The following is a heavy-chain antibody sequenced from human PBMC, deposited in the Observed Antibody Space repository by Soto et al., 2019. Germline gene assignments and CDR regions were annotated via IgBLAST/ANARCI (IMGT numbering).Heavy chain of an antibody. CDR1: GGSISSGGYY. CDR2: IYYSGST. D-gene: IGHD6-6*01. Sequence: PSETLSLTCTVSGGSISSGGYYWSWIRQHPGKGLEWIGYIYYSGSTYYNPSLKSRVTISVDTSKNQFSLKLSSVTAADTAVYYCARETKLEYSSSSPPVDYWGQGTLVTVSS. CDR3: ARETKLEYSSSSPPVDY. V-gene: IGHV4-31*03. J-gene: IGHJ4*02.